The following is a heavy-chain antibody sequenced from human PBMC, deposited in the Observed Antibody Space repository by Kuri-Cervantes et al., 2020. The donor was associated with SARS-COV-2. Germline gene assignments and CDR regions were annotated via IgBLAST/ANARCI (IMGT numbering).Heavy chain of an antibody. CDR1: GYRFTTFW. CDR3: ARLAGWDYYYMDV. D-gene: IGHD3-9*01. CDR2: IYPGDSDT. V-gene: IGHV5-51*01. Sequence: GGSLRLSCKGSGYRFTTFWIVWVRQMPGKGLEWMGIIYPGDSDTKYSPSFQGQVTISADRSISTAYLQWSSLKASDTAMYYCARLAGWDYYYMDVWGKGTTVTVSS. J-gene: IGHJ6*03.